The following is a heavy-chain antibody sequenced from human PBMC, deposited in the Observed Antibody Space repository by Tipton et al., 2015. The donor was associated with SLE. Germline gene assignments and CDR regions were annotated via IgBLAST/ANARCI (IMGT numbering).Heavy chain of an antibody. CDR2: IYHSGST. CDR1: GYSISSGYY. D-gene: IGHD3-3*01. Sequence: TLSLTCTVSGYSISSGYYWGWIRQPPGKGLEWIGSIYHSGSTYNNPSPKSRVTISVDTSKNNFSLKLSSVTAADTAVYYCARECYDFWSGYYPDAFDIWGQGTMVTVSS. J-gene: IGHJ3*02. V-gene: IGHV4-38-2*02. CDR3: ARECYDFWSGYYPDAFDI.